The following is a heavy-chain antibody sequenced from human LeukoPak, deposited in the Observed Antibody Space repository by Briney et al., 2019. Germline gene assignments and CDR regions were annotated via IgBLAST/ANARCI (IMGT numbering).Heavy chain of an antibody. J-gene: IGHJ5*02. D-gene: IGHD5-18*01. CDR1: GYSFPSYW. V-gene: IGHV5-51*01. Sequence: GESLKISCKGSGYSFPSYWIGRVRQMPGKGLEWMGIIYPVNSDTRYSPSFQGQVTISADKSINTAYLQWSSLKAPDTAMYYCARRGYTYGSRVANWFDPWGQGTLVTVSS. CDR2: IYPVNSDT. CDR3: ARRGYTYGSRVANWFDP.